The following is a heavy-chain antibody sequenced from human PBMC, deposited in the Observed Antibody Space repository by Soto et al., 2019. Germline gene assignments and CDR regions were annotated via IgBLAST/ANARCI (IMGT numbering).Heavy chain of an antibody. CDR2: ISVFNGDK. CDR1: GYTSSSYG. V-gene: IGHV1-18*01. CDR3: ATKDDHKDYQPYYYGMDV. D-gene: IGHD3-10*01. Sequence: QVQLLQSGGEVKTPGASVKVSCKALGYTSSSYGINWVRQGPVQGREWMGWISVFNGDKKYEQKFQGRGAITNDPGTSTAHMELRSLRSDDAAVYFCATKDDHKDYQPYYYGMDVWGQGTTVAVSS. J-gene: IGHJ6*02.